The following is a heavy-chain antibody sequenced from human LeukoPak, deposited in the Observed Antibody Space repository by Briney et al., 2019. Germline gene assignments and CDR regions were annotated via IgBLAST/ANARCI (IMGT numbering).Heavy chain of an antibody. CDR3: ARGDYYGSGSYWYYFDY. V-gene: IGHV3-30-3*01. J-gene: IGHJ4*02. CDR1: GFTFSSYA. Sequence: SLRLSCAASGFTFSSYAMHWVRHAPSKGLEWVAVISYDGSNKYYADSVKGRFTISRDNSKNTVFLQMNSLRAEDTAVYYCARGDYYGSGSYWYYFDYWGQGTLVTVSS. CDR2: ISYDGSNK. D-gene: IGHD3-10*01.